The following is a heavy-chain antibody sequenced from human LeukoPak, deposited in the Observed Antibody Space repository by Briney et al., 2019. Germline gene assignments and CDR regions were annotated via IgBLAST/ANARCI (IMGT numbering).Heavy chain of an antibody. V-gene: IGHV4-34*01. CDR1: GGSFSGYY. Sequence: SETLSLTCAVYGGSFSGYYWSWIRQPPGKGLEWNGEINHSGSTNYNPSLKSRVTISVDTSKNQFSLKLSSVTAADTAVYYCARGSQTGRVYYDFWSGYYRIDYLGQGTLVTVSS. CDR2: INHSGST. J-gene: IGHJ4*02. D-gene: IGHD3-3*01. CDR3: ARGSQTGRVYYDFWSGYYRIDY.